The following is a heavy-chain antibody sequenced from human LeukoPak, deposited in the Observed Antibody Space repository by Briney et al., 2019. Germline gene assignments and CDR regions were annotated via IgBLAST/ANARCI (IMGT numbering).Heavy chain of an antibody. CDR2: IRPYNGNI. CDR3: ARDWRPLEVPVAYL. V-gene: IGHV1-18*01. Sequence: ASVKVSCTASGYTFTTYGINWVRQAPGQGLEWMGWIRPYNGNINYAQKLQGRVTMTTDTSTRTAYLELRSLRFDDTAVYYCARDWRPLEVPVAYLWGRGTLVTVSS. CDR1: GYTFTTYG. D-gene: IGHD3-3*01. J-gene: IGHJ2*01.